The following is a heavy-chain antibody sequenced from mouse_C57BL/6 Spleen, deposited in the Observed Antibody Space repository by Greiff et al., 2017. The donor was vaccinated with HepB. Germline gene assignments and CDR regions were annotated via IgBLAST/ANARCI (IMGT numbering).Heavy chain of an antibody. Sequence: EVKLVESGPGMVKPSQSLSLTCTVTGYSITSGYDWHWIRHFPGNKLEWMGYISYSGSTNYNPSLKSRISITHDTSKNHFFLKLNSVTTEDTATYYCARMDYGSSWWYFDYWGQGTTLTVSS. CDR2: ISYSGST. J-gene: IGHJ2*01. CDR1: GYSITSGYD. V-gene: IGHV3-1*01. CDR3: ARMDYGSSWWYFDY. D-gene: IGHD1-1*01.